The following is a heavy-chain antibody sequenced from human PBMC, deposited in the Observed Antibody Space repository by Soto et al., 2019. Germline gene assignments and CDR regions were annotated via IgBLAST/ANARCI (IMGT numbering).Heavy chain of an antibody. J-gene: IGHJ6*01. CDR2: ISSGSSYI. V-gene: IGHV3-21*06. Sequence: DVHLEESGGGLVKPGGSLRLSCVASEYTFSVYSMNWVRQAPGKGLEWVSSISSGSSYIYYADSVKGRFTISRDNDKSSLFLQMKSPRVDDTAVYYCTRDRVKIRGGYYHYYAMEVWGRGTTVTVPS. CDR1: EYTFSVYS. D-gene: IGHD3-10*01. CDR3: TRDRVKIRGGYYHYYAMEV.